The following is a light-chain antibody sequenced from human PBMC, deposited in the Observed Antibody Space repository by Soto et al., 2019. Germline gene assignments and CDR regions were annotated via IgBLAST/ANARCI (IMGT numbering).Light chain of an antibody. CDR2: GTS. CDR1: QSVIRY. J-gene: IGKJ5*01. V-gene: IGKV3-15*01. Sequence: EIVLTQSPATLSLSPVERATLSCRASQSVIRYLAWYQQRPGQAPRLLIYGTSIRATGVPARFSGGGSGTEFTLTISGLQSEDFAVYYCQQYNNWPLITFGQGTRLEIK. CDR3: QQYNNWPLIT.